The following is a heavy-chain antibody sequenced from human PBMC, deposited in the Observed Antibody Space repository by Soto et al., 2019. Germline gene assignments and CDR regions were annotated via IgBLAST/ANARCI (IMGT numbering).Heavy chain of an antibody. D-gene: IGHD3-9*01. V-gene: IGHV4-30-4*01. Sequence: SETLSLTCTVSGGSISSGDYYWSWIRQPPGKGLEWIGYIYYSGSTYYNPSLKSRVTISVDTSKNQFSLKLSSVTAADTAVYYCARVRVLRYFDWSYGMDVWGQGTTVTV. CDR2: IYYSGST. CDR3: ARVRVLRYFDWSYGMDV. J-gene: IGHJ6*02. CDR1: GGSISSGDYY.